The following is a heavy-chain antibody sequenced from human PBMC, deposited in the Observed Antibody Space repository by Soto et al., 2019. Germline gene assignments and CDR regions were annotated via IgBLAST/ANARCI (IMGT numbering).Heavy chain of an antibody. J-gene: IGHJ6*03. CDR3: AAAAAIRGGYYYMAV. D-gene: IGHD6-13*01. Sequence: EAQLVESGGNLVQPGGSLRLSCAASGLTFSRFDIHWVRQATGKGLEWVSAIGPVGQTVYPDSVRSRFTISRNSAKSSFYLQMNSLSPGDTAVYYCAAAAAIRGGYYYMAVWGKGTTVIVSS. CDR2: IGPVGQT. CDR1: GLTFSRFD. V-gene: IGHV3-13*01.